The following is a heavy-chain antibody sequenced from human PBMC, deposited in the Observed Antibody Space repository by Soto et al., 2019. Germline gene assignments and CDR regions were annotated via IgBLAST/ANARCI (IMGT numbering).Heavy chain of an antibody. CDR3: AREQQLVLSPHFDY. CDR2: INPSGGST. D-gene: IGHD6-13*01. V-gene: IGHV1-46*03. Sequence: GASVTVSCKESVYTFTSYYMHWVRQAPGQGLEWMGIINPSGGSTSYAQKFQGRVTMTRDTSTSTVYMELSSLRSEDTAVYYCAREQQLVLSPHFDYWGQGTLVTAPQ. J-gene: IGHJ4*02. CDR1: VYTFTSYY.